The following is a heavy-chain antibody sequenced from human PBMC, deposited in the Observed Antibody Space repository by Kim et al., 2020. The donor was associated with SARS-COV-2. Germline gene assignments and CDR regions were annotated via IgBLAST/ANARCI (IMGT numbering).Heavy chain of an antibody. CDR3: AKAGYRGAGDDGCDG. V-gene: IGHV3-33*06. Sequence: GGSLRLSCAASGFTFSTYGMHWVRQAPGKGLEWVAVIWFDGGNNYYADSVKGRFTISRDNDKNMLNLEMNRLRAEDTAVYYCAKAGYRGAGDDGCDGWGQGTMVSVSS. J-gene: IGHJ3*01. D-gene: IGHD4-17*01. CDR2: IWFDGGNN. CDR1: GFTFSTYG.